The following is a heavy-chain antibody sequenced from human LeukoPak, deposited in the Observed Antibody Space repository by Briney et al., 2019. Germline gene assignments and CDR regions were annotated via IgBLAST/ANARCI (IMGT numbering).Heavy chain of an antibody. J-gene: IGHJ3*02. CDR3: ARDSSGWYSGAFHI. CDR2: IYHSGST. V-gene: IGHV4-38-2*02. CDR1: GYSISSGYY. D-gene: IGHD6-19*01. Sequence: SETLSLTCTVSGYSISSGYYWGWIRQPPGKGLEWIGSIYHSGSTYYNPSLKSRVTISVDTSKNQFSLKLSSVTAADTAVYYCARDSSGWYSGAFHIWGQGTMVTVSS.